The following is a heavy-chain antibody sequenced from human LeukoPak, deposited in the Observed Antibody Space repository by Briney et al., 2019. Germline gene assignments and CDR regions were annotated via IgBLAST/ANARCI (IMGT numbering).Heavy chain of an antibody. CDR1: GYTFTGYY. J-gene: IGHJ6*03. D-gene: IGHD2-2*01. CDR2: INPNSGGT. V-gene: IGHV1-2*02. CDR3: ARGGLVVPAVWNDYYYMDV. Sequence: ASVKVSCKASGYTFTGYYMHWVRQAPGQGLEWTGWINPNSGGTNYAQKFQGRVTMTRDTSISTAYMELSRLRSDDTAVYYCARGGLVVPAVWNDYYYMDVWGKGTTVTISS.